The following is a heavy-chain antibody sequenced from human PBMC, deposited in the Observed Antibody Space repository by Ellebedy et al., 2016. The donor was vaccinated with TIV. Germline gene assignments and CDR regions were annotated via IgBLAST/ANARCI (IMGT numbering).Heavy chain of an antibody. V-gene: IGHV4-39*01. CDR3: ARLWFGDLFSPEGDV. CDR2: IYHTGTT. Sequence: SETLSLXCSVSGGSISSSSHYWGWIRQRPGKGPEWIGNIYHTGTTYYSPSLKSRVTISADTSNNQFSLKLASVTAADTAVYYCARLWFGDLFSPEGDVWGQGTTVTVSS. J-gene: IGHJ6*02. CDR1: GGSISSSSHY. D-gene: IGHD3-10*01.